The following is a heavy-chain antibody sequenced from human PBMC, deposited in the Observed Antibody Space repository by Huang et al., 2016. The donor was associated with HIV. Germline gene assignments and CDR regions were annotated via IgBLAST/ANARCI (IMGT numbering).Heavy chain of an antibody. Sequence: QVQLVESGGGLVKTGGSLRLSCEASGFTFSDYYMIWIRQAPGKWLEWVSSMGGGGSPIYYADSVKGRFTISRDNAENSLYLQISSLRVEDTAVYYCARESYDFWNGYFSEFYYYYYMDVWGKGTTVTVAS. D-gene: IGHD3-3*01. CDR3: ARESYDFWNGYFSEFYYYYYMDV. J-gene: IGHJ6*03. V-gene: IGHV3-11*04. CDR2: MGGGGSPI. CDR1: GFTFSDYY.